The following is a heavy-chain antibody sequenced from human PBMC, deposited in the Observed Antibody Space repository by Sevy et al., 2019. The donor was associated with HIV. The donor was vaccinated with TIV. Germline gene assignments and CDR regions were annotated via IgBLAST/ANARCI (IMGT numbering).Heavy chain of an antibody. CDR2: ISGSGGST. CDR3: AKSLVVVAAMGLPRDRGSLVSDAFDI. D-gene: IGHD2-15*01. J-gene: IGHJ3*02. Sequence: QLGGSLRLSCAASGFTFSSYAMSWVRQAPGKGLEWVSAISGSGGSTYYADSVKGRFTISRDNSKNTLYLQMNSLRAEDTAVYYCAKSLVVVAAMGLPRDRGSLVSDAFDIWGQRTMVTVSS. V-gene: IGHV3-23*01. CDR1: GFTFSSYA.